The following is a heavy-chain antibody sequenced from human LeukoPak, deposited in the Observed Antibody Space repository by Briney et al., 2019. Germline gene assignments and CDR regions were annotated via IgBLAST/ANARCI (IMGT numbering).Heavy chain of an antibody. V-gene: IGHV1-2*02. CDR2: INPNSGGT. J-gene: IGHJ6*02. Sequence: ASVKVSCKPSGYTFTAYHMHWVRQAPGQGLEWMGWINPNSGGTNYAQKLQGRVTMTRDTSISTAYMELTRLRSDDTAVCYCAYGGSAAQFNYNYYLMDVWGPGTTVTVSS. CDR3: AYGGSAAQFNYNYYLMDV. D-gene: IGHD6-6*01. CDR1: GYTFTAYH.